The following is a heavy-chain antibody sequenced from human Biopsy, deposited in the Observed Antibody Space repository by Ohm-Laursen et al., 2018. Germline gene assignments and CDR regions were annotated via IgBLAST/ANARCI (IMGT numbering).Heavy chain of an antibody. CDR3: ASAGYNPDWNFDL. Sequence: SDTLSLTCTVSGDSISSYYWSWIRQTPEKGLEWIGYIYYTGRTSYNPSLKSRVTMSVNTSKKQFSLRLSSVTAADTAVYYCASAGYNPDWNFDLWGRGTRVTVSS. CDR2: IYYTGRT. V-gene: IGHV4-59*07. CDR1: GDSISSYY. J-gene: IGHJ2*01. D-gene: IGHD5-24*01.